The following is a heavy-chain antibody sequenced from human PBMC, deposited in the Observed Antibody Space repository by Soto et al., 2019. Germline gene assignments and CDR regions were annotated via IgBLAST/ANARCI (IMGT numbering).Heavy chain of an antibody. CDR3: VRDGCDGNSCYIYGMDV. CDR2: IKGDGSAK. D-gene: IGHD2-21*01. Sequence: WGSLRLSCAASGFTFSSFWMSWVRQAPGKGLEWVANIKGDGSAKNYLDSAKGRFTISRDNAKNSLYLQMSSLTAEDTAVYYCVRDGCDGNSCYIYGMDVWGQGTTVTVSS. CDR1: GFTFSSFW. J-gene: IGHJ6*02. V-gene: IGHV3-7*03.